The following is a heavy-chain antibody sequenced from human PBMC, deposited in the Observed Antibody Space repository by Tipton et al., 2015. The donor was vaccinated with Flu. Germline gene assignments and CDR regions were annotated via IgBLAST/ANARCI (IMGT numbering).Heavy chain of an antibody. D-gene: IGHD2-21*01. Sequence: SLRLSCAASGFTFSSYSMNWVRQAPGKGLEWVSSISSSSSYIYYADSVKGRFTISRDNAKNSLYLQMNSLRAEDTAVYYCARGQYCGGDCPGYYYYYYMDVWGKGTTVTVSS. CDR3: ARGQYCGGDCPGYYYYYYMDV. V-gene: IGHV3-21*01. J-gene: IGHJ6*03. CDR1: GFTFSSYS. CDR2: ISSSSSYI.